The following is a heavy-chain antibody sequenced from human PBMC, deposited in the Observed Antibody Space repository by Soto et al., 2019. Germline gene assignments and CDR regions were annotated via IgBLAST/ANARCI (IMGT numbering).Heavy chain of an antibody. CDR3: ARLEGLATISYYFDF. D-gene: IGHD3-9*01. CDR1: DDSINSDKYY. J-gene: IGHJ4*02. V-gene: IGHV4-39*01. CDR2: IYYRGNA. Sequence: QLQLQESGPGLVKPSETLSLTCSVSDDSINSDKYYWGWIRQPPGKGLEWIGSIYYRGNAYYNPSLQTQVNISLDKSRSQFSLKLNSVTAADSAVYFCARLEGLATISYYFDFWGPGALVTVSS.